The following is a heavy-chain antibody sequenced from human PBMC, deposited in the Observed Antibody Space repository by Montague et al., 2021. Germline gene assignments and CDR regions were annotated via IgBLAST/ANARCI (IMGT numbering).Heavy chain of an antibody. D-gene: IGHD1-26*01. J-gene: IGHJ4*02. Sequence: SLRLSCAASGFSFNYYAMAWVRQAPGKGLEWVSAISGGGGNTYYADSVKGRFTISRDSSEGTVFLQMNSLRVEDSAVYYCAKGPYDDGSYLLHFESWGQGTLATVSS. CDR2: ISGGGGNT. CDR1: GFSFNYYA. V-gene: IGHV3-23*01. CDR3: AKGPYDDGSYLLHFES.